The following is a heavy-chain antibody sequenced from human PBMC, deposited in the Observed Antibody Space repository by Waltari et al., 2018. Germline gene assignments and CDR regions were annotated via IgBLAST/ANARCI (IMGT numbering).Heavy chain of an antibody. Sequence: QVQLQESGPGLVKPSQTLSLTCTVSGGSISSGDYSWSWIRQPPGKGLEWMGNIYYSGSTYYNPSLKSRVTISVDTSKNQFSLKLSSVTAADTAVYYCAREVVPAATQGGERAGFDYWGQGTLVTVSS. CDR3: AREVVPAATQGGERAGFDY. CDR2: IYYSGST. V-gene: IGHV4-30-4*08. CDR1: GGSISSGDYS. J-gene: IGHJ4*02. D-gene: IGHD2-2*01.